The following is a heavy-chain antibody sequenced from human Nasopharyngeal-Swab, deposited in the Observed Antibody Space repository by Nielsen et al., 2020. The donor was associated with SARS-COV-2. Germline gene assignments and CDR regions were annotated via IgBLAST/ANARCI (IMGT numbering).Heavy chain of an antibody. J-gene: IGHJ4*02. Sequence: SETLSLTCAVSGGSISSCGYSWSWIRQPPGKGLEWIGYIYHSGSTYYNPSLKSRVTISVDRSKNQFSLKLSSVTAADTAVYYCARASITPTFRYFDYWGQGTLVTVSS. V-gene: IGHV4-30-2*01. CDR3: ARASITPTFRYFDY. CDR2: IYHSGST. CDR1: GGSISSCGYS. D-gene: IGHD3-16*01.